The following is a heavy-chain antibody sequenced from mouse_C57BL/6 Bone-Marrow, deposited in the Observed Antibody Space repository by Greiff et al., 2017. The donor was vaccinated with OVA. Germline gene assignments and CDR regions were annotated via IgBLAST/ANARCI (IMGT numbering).Heavy chain of an antibody. CDR2: IYPGSGST. V-gene: IGHV1-55*01. Sequence: QVQLQQSGAELVKPGASVKMSCKASGYTFTSYWITWVKQRPGQGLEWIGDIYPGSGSTNYNEKFKSKATLTIDTSTSTAYMQLSSLTSEDTAVYYCARLYYRRGMDYWGQGTSVTVSS. CDR1: GYTFTSYW. J-gene: IGHJ4*01. D-gene: IGHD2-12*01. CDR3: ARLYYRRGMDY.